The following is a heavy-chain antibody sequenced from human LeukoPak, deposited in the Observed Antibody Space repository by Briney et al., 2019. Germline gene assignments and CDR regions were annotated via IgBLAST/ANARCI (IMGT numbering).Heavy chain of an antibody. J-gene: IGHJ2*01. CDR3: ARRDLKDWYFDL. V-gene: IGHV4-59*05. CDR2: IYYSGSI. CDR1: GGSISSYY. Sequence: PSETLSLTCTVSGGSISSYYWSWIRQPPGKGLEWIGSIYYSGSIYYNPSLKSRVTISVDTSKNQFSLKVSSVTAADTAVYYCARRDLKDWYFDLWGRGTLVTVSS.